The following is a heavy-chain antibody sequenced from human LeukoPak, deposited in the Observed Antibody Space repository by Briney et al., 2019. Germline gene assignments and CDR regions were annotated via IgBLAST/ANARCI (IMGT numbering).Heavy chain of an antibody. CDR3: ARAQGYSSGWGLGQFDY. CDR2: TYYRAKWYI. D-gene: IGHD6-19*01. Sequence: SQTLSLTCAISGDSVSSNSAAWNWIRQSPSRGLEWLGRTYYRAKWYIDYAVSVKSRITIHPDTSKNQFSLQVNSVTPEDTAVYFCARAQGYSSGWGLGQFDYWGQGTLVTVSS. V-gene: IGHV6-1*01. J-gene: IGHJ4*02. CDR1: GDSVSSNSAA.